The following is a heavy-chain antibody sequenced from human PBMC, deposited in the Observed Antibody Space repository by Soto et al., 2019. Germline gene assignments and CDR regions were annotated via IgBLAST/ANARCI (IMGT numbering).Heavy chain of an antibody. CDR3: ARIYKWNLNEP. D-gene: IGHD1-7*01. V-gene: IGHV2-26*01. Sequence: QVTLKESGPVLVKPTEPLTLTCTVSGFSLSDAEMGVSWIRQPPGKALEWLAHIFSNDEKHYSTSLKSRLTISKVTSKSQVVLTMTNMDPVDTATYYCARIYKWNLNEPWGQGTLVTVST. CDR1: GFSLSDAEMG. J-gene: IGHJ5*02. CDR2: IFSNDEK.